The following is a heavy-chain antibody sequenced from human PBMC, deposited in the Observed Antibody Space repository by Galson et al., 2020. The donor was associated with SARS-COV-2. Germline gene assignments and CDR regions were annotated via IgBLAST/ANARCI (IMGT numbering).Heavy chain of an antibody. D-gene: IGHD1-1*01. J-gene: IGHJ1*01. CDR2: ISNSGITA. CDR3: ARDIVSHVTFELEQPPTLEH. V-gene: IGHV3-23*01. Sequence: GGSLRLSCAAFGFSISNYAMSWVRQAPGQGLEWVSDISNSGITAFYADPVKGRFTISRDNSKNLVYLEMKSLKTEDTAVYYCARDIVSHVTFELEQPPTLEHWGQGTLVTVSS. CDR1: GFSISNYA.